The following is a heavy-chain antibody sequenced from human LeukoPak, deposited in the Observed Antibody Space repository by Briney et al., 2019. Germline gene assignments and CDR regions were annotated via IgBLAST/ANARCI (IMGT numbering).Heavy chain of an antibody. CDR2: MNPNSGNT. CDR1: GYTFTSYD. D-gene: IGHD4-17*01. V-gene: IGHV1-8*03. Sequence: SAVNVSCKASGYTFTSYDIHWVRQATGQGLEWMGWMNPNSGNTGYAQKFQGRVTITRNTYLNTAYMELSSLRSEDTAVYYCARVRNYYYYMDVWGKGTKVTVSS. CDR3: ARVRNYYYYMDV. J-gene: IGHJ6*03.